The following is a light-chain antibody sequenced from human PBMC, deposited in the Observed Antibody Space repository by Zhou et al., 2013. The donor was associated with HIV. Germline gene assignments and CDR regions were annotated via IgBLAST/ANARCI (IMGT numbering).Light chain of an antibody. CDR2: GAS. J-gene: IGKJ1*01. CDR1: QSVNNNY. V-gene: IGKV3-20*01. Sequence: ESVLTQSPGTLSLSPGERATLSCRASQSVNNNYLAWYQQKLGQAPRLLIYGASSRATGIPDRFSGSGSDTDFTLTISSLEPEDFAVYYCQQYGSSPTFGQGTKVEFK. CDR3: QQYGSSPT.